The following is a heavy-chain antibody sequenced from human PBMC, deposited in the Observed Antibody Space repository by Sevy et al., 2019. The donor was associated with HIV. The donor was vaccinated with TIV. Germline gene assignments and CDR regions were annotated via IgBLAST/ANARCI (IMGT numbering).Heavy chain of an antibody. CDR2: ISSNSKYL. CDR3: ARETGAAYYSDTSGFDY. Sequence: GGSLRLSCATSGVHFNYHDMHWVRQAPGKGLEWVSSISSNSKYLYYADSVKGRFTVSRDNARSSLFLQLSDLRAGDTAVYYCARETGAAYYSDTSGFDYWGQGTLVTVSS. D-gene: IGHD3-22*01. CDR1: GVHFNYHD. J-gene: IGHJ4*02. V-gene: IGHV3-21*03.